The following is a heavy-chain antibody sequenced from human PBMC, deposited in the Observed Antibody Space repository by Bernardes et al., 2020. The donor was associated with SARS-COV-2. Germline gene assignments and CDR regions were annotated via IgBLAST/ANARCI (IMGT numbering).Heavy chain of an antibody. J-gene: IGHJ6*02. CDR1: GGSISSYY. D-gene: IGHD3-9*01. Sequence: SETLSLTCTVSGGSISSYYWSWIRQPPGKGLEWIGYIYYSGSTNYNPSLKSRVTISVDTSKNQFSLKLSSVTAADTAVYYCARLNWYYDILTGYYHYGMDVWGQGTTVTVSS. CDR2: IYYSGST. CDR3: ARLNWYYDILTGYYHYGMDV. V-gene: IGHV4-59*08.